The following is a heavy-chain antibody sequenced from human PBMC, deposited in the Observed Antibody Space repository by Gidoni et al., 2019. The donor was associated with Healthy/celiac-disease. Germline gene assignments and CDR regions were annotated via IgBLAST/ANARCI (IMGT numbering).Heavy chain of an antibody. CDR2: INHSGST. V-gene: IGHV4-34*01. CDR1: GGSFSGYY. CDR3: AGGVYQPLLLDY. Sequence: QVQLQQWGAGLLKPSETLSLTCAVYGGSFSGYYWSWIRQPPGQGLEWIGEINHSGSTNYNPSLKSRVTISVDTSKNQFSLKLSSVTAADTAVYYCAGGVYQPLLLDYWGQGTLVTVSS. D-gene: IGHD2-2*01. J-gene: IGHJ4*02.